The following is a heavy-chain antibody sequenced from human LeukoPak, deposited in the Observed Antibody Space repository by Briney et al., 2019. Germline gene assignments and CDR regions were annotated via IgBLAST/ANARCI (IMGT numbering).Heavy chain of an antibody. V-gene: IGHV3-11*01. CDR2: ISNSADTR. D-gene: IGHD7-27*01. CDR3: ARDVRGRTPLKLGMKWFDP. Sequence: GGSLRLSCAASGFTFSDYYMCWIRPPPGKGLEGLAYISNSADTRKYADSVTGRFTISRNNAKNSVFLQMNSLRAEDSGVYYCARDVRGRTPLKLGMKWFDPWGQGTRVTVSS. CDR1: GFTFSDYY. J-gene: IGHJ5*02.